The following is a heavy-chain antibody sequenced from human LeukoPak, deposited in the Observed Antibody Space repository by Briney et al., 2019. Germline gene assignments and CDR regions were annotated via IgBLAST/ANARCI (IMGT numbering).Heavy chain of an antibody. D-gene: IGHD3-22*01. J-gene: IGHJ4*02. CDR2: INPSGGST. CDR1: GYTFTSYY. CDR3: ARGFPSITMIVVDPLEEVNNFDY. V-gene: IGHV1-46*01. Sequence: GASVKVSCKASGYTFTSYYMHWVRQAPGQGLEGMGIINPSGGSTSYAQKFQGRVTMTRDMSTSTVYMELSSLRSEDTAVYSCARGFPSITMIVVDPLEEVNNFDYWGQGTLVTVSS.